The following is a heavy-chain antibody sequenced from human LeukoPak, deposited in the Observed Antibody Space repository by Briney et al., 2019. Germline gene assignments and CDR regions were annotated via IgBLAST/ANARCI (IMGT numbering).Heavy chain of an antibody. CDR3: ARHVQDTAMVTPLYYFDY. Sequence: SETLSLTCTVSGGSISSYYWSWIRQTPGKGLEWIGYIYYSGSTKYNPSLKSRVTISVDTSMNQFSLKLSSVTAADTAVYYCARHVQDTAMVTPLYYFDYWGQGTLVTVSS. V-gene: IGHV4-59*08. CDR1: GGSISSYY. J-gene: IGHJ4*02. D-gene: IGHD5-18*01. CDR2: IYYSGST.